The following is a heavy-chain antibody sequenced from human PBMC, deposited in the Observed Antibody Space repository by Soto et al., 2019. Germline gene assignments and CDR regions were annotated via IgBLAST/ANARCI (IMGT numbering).Heavy chain of an antibody. Sequence: EVQLVESGGGLGQPGGSLRLSCVASGFAFWGDWMSWVRQAPGKGLEWVANIKQDGSKAKYLDSVRGRFTISRDNSKSSVYLQINTLRAEDTALYYCARDFYGGFSYGPGDSWGQGTLVPVSS. CDR2: IKQDGSKA. D-gene: IGHD2-15*01. CDR1: GFAFWGDW. CDR3: ARDFYGGFSYGPGDS. J-gene: IGHJ4*02. V-gene: IGHV3-7*01.